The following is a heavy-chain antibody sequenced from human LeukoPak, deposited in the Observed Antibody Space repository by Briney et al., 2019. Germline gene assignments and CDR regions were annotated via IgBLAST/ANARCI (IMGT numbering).Heavy chain of an antibody. V-gene: IGHV4-59*01. J-gene: IGHJ4*02. CDR3: ARGRPGLRYFDWSGGDFDY. D-gene: IGHD3-9*01. CDR2: IYYSGST. Sequence: SETLSLTCTVSGGSISSYYWSWIRQPPGKGLEWIGYIYYSGSTNYNPSLKSRVTISVDTSKNQFSLKLSSVTAADTAVYYCARGRPGLRYFDWSGGDFDYWGQGTLVTVSS. CDR1: GGSISSYY.